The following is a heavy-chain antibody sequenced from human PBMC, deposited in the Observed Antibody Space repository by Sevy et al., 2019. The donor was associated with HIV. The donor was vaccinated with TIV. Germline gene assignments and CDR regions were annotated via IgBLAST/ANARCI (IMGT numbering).Heavy chain of an antibody. CDR3: SREGMFYCGGGSCYVYDY. CDR1: GYTFTSYG. J-gene: IGHJ4*02. CDR2: ISAYNGNT. V-gene: IGHV1-18*04. Sequence: ASVKVSCKASGYTFTSYGISWVRQAPGQGLEWMGWISAYNGNTNYAQKLQGRVTMTTDTSTSRAYMGLRSLRSDDTAVYYCSREGMFYCGGGSCYVYDYWGQGTLVTVSS. D-gene: IGHD2-15*01.